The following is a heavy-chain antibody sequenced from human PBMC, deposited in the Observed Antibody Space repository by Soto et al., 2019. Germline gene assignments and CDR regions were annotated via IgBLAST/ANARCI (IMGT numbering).Heavy chain of an antibody. CDR1: GFTFSNFY. CDR2: INSDGSTT. J-gene: IGHJ4*02. V-gene: IGHV3-74*01. CDR3: AISEGDY. Sequence: EVQLVESGGGLVKPGGSLRLSCAASGFTFSNFYVHWVRQAPGKGLEWVSRINSDGSTTNYADSVKGRFTISRDNAKNTLYLQMNSLRAEDTAIYYGAISEGDYWGQGMLVTVSS.